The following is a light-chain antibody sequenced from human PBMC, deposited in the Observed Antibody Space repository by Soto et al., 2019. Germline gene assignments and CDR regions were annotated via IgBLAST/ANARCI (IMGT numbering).Light chain of an antibody. CDR2: AAS. Sequence: DIQMTQSPSPLSASVGDRFTVTCRASQSISRYLNWYQQKPGNAPKLLIYAASNLQSGVPSRFSGSGSGTDFTLTISSLHPEDFATYFCQQSHTPPLTFGGGTKVEIK. J-gene: IGKJ4*01. CDR1: QSISRY. V-gene: IGKV1-39*01. CDR3: QQSHTPPLT.